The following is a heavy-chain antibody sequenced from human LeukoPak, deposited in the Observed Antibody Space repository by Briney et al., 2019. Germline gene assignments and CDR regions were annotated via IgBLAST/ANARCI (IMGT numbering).Heavy chain of an antibody. V-gene: IGHV3-30-3*01. CDR3: ARPGPDFDSKYFAF. CDR2: ISYDGTNG. J-gene: IGHJ4*02. Sequence: GGSLRLSCAASGFTFSNYAMHWVRQAPGKGLEWVASISYDGTNGFYTDSVKGRFTISRDNSKSTLSLQMDGLRAEDTAVYYCARPGPDFDSKYFAFWGQGTLVTVSS. D-gene: IGHD3-22*01. CDR1: GFTFSNYA.